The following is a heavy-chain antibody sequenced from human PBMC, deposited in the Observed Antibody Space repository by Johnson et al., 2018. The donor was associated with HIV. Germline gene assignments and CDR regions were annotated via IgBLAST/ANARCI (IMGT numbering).Heavy chain of an antibody. V-gene: IGHV3-20*04. CDR2: INWNGGST. CDR3: ARDVGNYWPNAFDV. CDR1: GFTFSSYA. D-gene: IGHD3-22*01. Sequence: VQLVESGGGLVQPGGSLRLSCAASGFTFSSYAMSWVRQAPGKGLDWVSGINWNGGSTGYADSVKGRFTISRDNAKNSLYLQMNSLRAEDTALYYCARDVGNYWPNAFDVWGQGTMLTVSS. J-gene: IGHJ3*01.